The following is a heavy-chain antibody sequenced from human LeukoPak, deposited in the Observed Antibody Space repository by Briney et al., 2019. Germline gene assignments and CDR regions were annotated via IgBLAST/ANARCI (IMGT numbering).Heavy chain of an antibody. CDR2: IYEGETT. CDR3: ARSYDYVWGSYRLDY. CDR1: GYFITSGHY. J-gene: IGHJ4*02. Sequence: SETLSLTCTVSGYFITSGHYWGWTRQPPGKGLEWIGSIYEGETTYYNPSLKTRLTISLDTSKNQFSLKLSSVTAADTAVYYCARSYDYVWGSYRLDYWGQGTLVTVSS. V-gene: IGHV4-38-2*02. D-gene: IGHD3-16*02.